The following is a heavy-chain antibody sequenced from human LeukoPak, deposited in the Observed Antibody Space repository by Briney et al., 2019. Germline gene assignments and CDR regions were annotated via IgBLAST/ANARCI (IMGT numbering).Heavy chain of an antibody. Sequence: ASVKVSCKASGGTFSSYAISWVRQATGQGLEWMGGIIPIFGTANYAQKFQGRVTITADESTSTAYMELSSLRSEDTAVYYCASTGHDYGDYVFDYWGQGTLVTVSS. CDR1: GGTFSSYA. J-gene: IGHJ4*02. V-gene: IGHV1-69*13. CDR2: IIPIFGTA. D-gene: IGHD4-17*01. CDR3: ASTGHDYGDYVFDY.